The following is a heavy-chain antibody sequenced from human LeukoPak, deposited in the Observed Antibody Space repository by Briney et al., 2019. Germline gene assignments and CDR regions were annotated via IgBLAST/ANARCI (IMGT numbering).Heavy chain of an antibody. CDR1: GFTFSSYE. CDR3: ARAVVTAILEYYFDY. Sequence: GGSLRLSCAASGFTFSSYEMNWVRQAPGKGLEWVSYISSSGSTIYYADSVKGRFTISRDNAKNSLYLQMNSLRAEDTAVYYCARAVVTAILEYYFDYWGQGTLVTVSS. V-gene: IGHV3-48*03. CDR2: ISSSGSTI. J-gene: IGHJ4*02. D-gene: IGHD2-21*02.